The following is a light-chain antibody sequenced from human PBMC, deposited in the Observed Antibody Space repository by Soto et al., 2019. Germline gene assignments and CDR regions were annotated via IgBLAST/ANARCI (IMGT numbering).Light chain of an antibody. CDR2: DTT. CDR3: LLSYNGPYV. J-gene: IGLJ1*01. V-gene: IGLV7-46*01. Sequence: QAFGTPEPSLTVSPGGTVTLTCRASTGAVTNGHYPYLFQQKPGQAPRTLIYDTTNRHSWTPARFSGSLLGGKAALTLSGAQPEDEAEYYCLLSYNGPYVFGTGTKVTVL. CDR1: TGAVTNGHY.